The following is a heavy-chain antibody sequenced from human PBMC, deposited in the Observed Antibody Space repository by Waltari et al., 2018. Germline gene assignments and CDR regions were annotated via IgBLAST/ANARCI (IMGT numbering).Heavy chain of an antibody. D-gene: IGHD3-10*01. Sequence: QVQLVESGGGVVQPGRSLSLSCAASGFTFSSYGMHWVRQAPGKGLEWVAVIWYDGSNKYYADSVKGRFTISRDNSKNTLYLQMNSLRAEDTAMYYCAKDRGVTSMDVWGQGTTVTVSS. CDR3: AKDRGVTSMDV. CDR2: IWYDGSNK. CDR1: GFTFSSYG. J-gene: IGHJ6*02. V-gene: IGHV3-30*18.